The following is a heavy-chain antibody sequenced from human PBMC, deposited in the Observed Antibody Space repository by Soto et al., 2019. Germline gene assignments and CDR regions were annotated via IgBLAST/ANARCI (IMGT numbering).Heavy chain of an antibody. Sequence: EVQLGESGGGLIQPGGSLRLSCAASGFTVSSSYMNWVRQAPGKGLEWVSVLYRAGSTYYADSVKGRFTISRDNSKNTLYLQLNSLRTEDTAMYYCARRHSGSYLVYWGQGTLVTVSS. V-gene: IGHV3-53*01. J-gene: IGHJ4*02. CDR2: LYRAGST. CDR3: ARRHSGSYLVY. CDR1: GFTVSSSY. D-gene: IGHD1-26*01.